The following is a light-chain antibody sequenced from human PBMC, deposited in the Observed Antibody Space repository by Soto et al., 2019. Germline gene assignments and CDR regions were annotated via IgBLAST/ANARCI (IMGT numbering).Light chain of an antibody. J-gene: IGKJ2*01. CDR3: QQYGRSPFT. CDR1: QRMTNNF. Sequence: EIVLTQSPDTLSLSPGERATLSCRASQRMTNNFLAWFQQKPGLAPRLLIHGASTRASGVPEGFSGGGCGTDFVLTISRREPEDFAVYYCQQYGRSPFTFGEGTKVQIK. CDR2: GAS. V-gene: IGKV3-20*01.